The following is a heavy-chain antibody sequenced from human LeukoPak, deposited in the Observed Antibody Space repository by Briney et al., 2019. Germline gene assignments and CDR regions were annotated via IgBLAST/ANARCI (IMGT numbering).Heavy chain of an antibody. D-gene: IGHD3-10*01. CDR1: GASINSTKW. J-gene: IGHJ4*02. CDR3: ARSPVDTMVRGVIPY. V-gene: IGHV4-4*02. Sequence: SGTLSLTCAVSGASINSTKWWTWVRQPPGKGLEWIGEIYHSGGTNYNPSLKSRVTISADKSRNQFSLKLNSVTAADTAVYYCARSPVDTMVRGVIPYWGQGTLVTVSS. CDR2: IYHSGGT.